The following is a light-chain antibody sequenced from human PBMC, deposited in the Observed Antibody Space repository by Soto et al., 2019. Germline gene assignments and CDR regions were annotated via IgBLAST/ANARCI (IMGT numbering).Light chain of an antibody. J-gene: IGLJ1*01. CDR1: SSDVGLYDY. CDR3: SSYTSDSSYV. Sequence: LTQPASVSGSPGQSITISCTGTSSDVGLYDYVSWYQQHPGKAPQLMIYAVSNRPSGVSNRFSTSKSGNTASLFISGLQAEDEADYYCSSYTSDSSYVFGSGTKVTVL. V-gene: IGLV2-14*01. CDR2: AVS.